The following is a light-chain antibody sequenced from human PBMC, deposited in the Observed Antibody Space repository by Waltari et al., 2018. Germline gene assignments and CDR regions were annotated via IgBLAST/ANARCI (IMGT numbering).Light chain of an antibody. J-gene: IGKJ1*01. V-gene: IGKV1-12*01. CDR1: QGISSR. CDR3: LQVNSFPRT. Sequence: DIQMSQSPSSVSASVGDRVTLTCRASQGISSRLAWYQQKPGKAPQLLISDASSLHSGVPSRFSGSGSGTDVTLTISSLQPEDFATYYCLQVNSFPRTFGQGTKVEVK. CDR2: DAS.